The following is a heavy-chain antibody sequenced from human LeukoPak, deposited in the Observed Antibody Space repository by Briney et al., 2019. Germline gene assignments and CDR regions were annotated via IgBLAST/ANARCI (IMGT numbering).Heavy chain of an antibody. Sequence: PGGSLRLYCAASGFTFDEYGMSGVRQAPGKGLEWVSTIKWNGGKIGYADSVKGRFTISRDNAKNSLYLQMNNVRAEDTALYYCARGGEHYESSGYYVDYWGQGILVTVSS. CDR1: GFTFDEYG. D-gene: IGHD3-22*01. V-gene: IGHV3-20*04. CDR2: IKWNGGKI. CDR3: ARGGEHYESSGYYVDY. J-gene: IGHJ4*02.